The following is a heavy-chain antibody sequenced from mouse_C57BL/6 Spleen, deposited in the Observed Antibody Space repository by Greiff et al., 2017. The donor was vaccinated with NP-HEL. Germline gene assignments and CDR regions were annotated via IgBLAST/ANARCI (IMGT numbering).Heavy chain of an antibody. CDR1: GYAFSSYW. V-gene: IGHV1-80*01. J-gene: IGHJ4*01. D-gene: IGHD1-1*01. CDR3: ASIDYYGSSYDAMDY. CDR2: IYPGDGDT. Sequence: VQLQQSGAELVKPGASVKISCKASGYAFSSYWMNWVKQRPGKGLEWIGQIYPGDGDTNYNGKFKGKATLTADKSSSTAYMQLSSLTSEDSAVYFCASIDYYGSSYDAMDYWGQGTSVTVSS.